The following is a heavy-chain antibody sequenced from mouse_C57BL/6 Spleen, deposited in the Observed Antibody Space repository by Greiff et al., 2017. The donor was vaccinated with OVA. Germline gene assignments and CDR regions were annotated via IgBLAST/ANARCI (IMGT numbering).Heavy chain of an antibody. D-gene: IGHD1-1*01. Sequence: QVQLQQPGAELVRPGSSVKLSCKASGYTFTSYWMHWVKQRPIQGLEWIGNIDPSDSETHYNQKFKDKATLTVDKSSSTAYMQLSSLTSEDSAVYYCARMSDGSRSWYFDVWGTGTTVTVSS. J-gene: IGHJ1*03. CDR1: GYTFTSYW. CDR3: ARMSDGSRSWYFDV. CDR2: IDPSDSET. V-gene: IGHV1-52*01.